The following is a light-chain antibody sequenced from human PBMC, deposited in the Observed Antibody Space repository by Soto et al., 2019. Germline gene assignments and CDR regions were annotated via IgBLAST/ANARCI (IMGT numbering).Light chain of an antibody. Sequence: EILISQTPDPLAVSLGERATINCKSSESVLYSSNNKNYLAWYQQKPGKVPKLLIYAASTLQSGVPSRFSGSGSGTDFTLTISSLQPEDVATYYCQKYNSAPLTFGGGTKV. CDR2: AAS. CDR1: ESVLYSSNNKNY. V-gene: IGKV4-1*01. J-gene: IGKJ4*01. CDR3: QKYNSAPLT.